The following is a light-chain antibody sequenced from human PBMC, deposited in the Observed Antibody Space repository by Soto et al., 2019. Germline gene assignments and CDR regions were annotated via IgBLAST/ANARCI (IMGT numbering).Light chain of an antibody. CDR3: SPYTSSDIVL. J-gene: IGLJ2*01. Sequence: QSALTQPASVSGSPGQSITISCTGTTSDVGSYNYVSWYQQHPGKAPKLIIYEVFDRPSGVSNRFSGSKSGNTASLTISGLQAEDDADYYCSPYTSSDIVLFGGGTKLTVL. V-gene: IGLV2-14*01. CDR1: TSDVGSYNY. CDR2: EVF.